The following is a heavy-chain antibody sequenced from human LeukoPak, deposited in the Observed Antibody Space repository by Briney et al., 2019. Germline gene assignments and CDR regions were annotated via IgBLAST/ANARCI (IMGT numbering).Heavy chain of an antibody. CDR3: ARESDCGGDCPHWN. D-gene: IGHD2-21*02. CDR1: GFTFSSYS. Sequence: GGSLRLSCAASGFTFSSYSMNWVRQAPGEGLEWVSSISSSSSYIYYADSVKGRFTVSRDNAKNSLYLQMNSLRAEDTAVYYCARESDCGGDCPHWNWGQGTLVTVSS. J-gene: IGHJ4*02. CDR2: ISSSSSYI. V-gene: IGHV3-21*01.